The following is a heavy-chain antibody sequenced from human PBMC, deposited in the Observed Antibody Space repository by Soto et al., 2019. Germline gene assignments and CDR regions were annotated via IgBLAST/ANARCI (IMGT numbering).Heavy chain of an antibody. D-gene: IGHD6-13*01. J-gene: IGHJ5*02. V-gene: IGHV4-34*01. Sequence: PSETLSLTCAVYGGSFSGYYWSWIRQPPGKGLEWIGEINHSGSTNYNPSLKSRVTISVDTSKNQFSLKLSSVTAADTAVYYCARRRRNSSSPRGFDPWGQGTLVTVSS. CDR1: GGSFSGYY. CDR2: INHSGST. CDR3: ARRRRNSSSPRGFDP.